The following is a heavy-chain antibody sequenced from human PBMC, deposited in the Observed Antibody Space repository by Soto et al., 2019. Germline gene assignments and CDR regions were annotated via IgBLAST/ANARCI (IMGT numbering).Heavy chain of an antibody. CDR1: GDSINNGDYY. CDR3: SREGYNYNGMDV. Sequence: QVQLQESGPGLVNPSQTLSLTCTVSGDSINNGDYYWSWVRHHPVKGLEWIGYIYYSGATSNNPSLMGRVTISLDTSESHFSLRLSSVTAADTAVYYCSREGYNYNGMDVWGQGTTVTVSS. V-gene: IGHV4-31*03. J-gene: IGHJ6*02. CDR2: IYYSGAT.